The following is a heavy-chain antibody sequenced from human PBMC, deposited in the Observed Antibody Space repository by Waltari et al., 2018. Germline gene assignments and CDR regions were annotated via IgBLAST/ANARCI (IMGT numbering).Heavy chain of an antibody. CDR2: IYPGDSDT. J-gene: IGHJ5*02. Sequence: EVQLVQSGAEVKKPGESLKISCKGSGYSFTSYWNGWVRQMPGKGLEWMGIIYPGDSDTRYSPSFQGQVTISADKSISTAYLQWSSLKASDTAMYYCARPHYDFWSGSASWFDPWGQGTLVTVSS. CDR1: GYSFTSYW. D-gene: IGHD3-3*01. CDR3: ARPHYDFWSGSASWFDP. V-gene: IGHV5-51*03.